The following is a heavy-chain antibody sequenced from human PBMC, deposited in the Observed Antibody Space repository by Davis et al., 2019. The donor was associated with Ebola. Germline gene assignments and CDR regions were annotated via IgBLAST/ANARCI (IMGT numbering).Heavy chain of an antibody. Sequence: PGGSLRLSCKGSGYSFTSYWIGWVRQMPGKGLEWMGIIYPGDSDTRYSPSFQGQVTISADKSISTAYLQWSSLKASDTAMYYCASSKWLGSTDAFDIWGQGTMVTVSS. CDR3: ASSKWLGSTDAFDI. V-gene: IGHV5-51*01. CDR1: GYSFTSYW. D-gene: IGHD6-19*01. J-gene: IGHJ3*02. CDR2: IYPGDSDT.